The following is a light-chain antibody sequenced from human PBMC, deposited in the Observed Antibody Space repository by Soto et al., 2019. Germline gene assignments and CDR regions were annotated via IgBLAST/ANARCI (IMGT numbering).Light chain of an antibody. Sequence: QSALTQPTSVSGSPGQSITISCTGNHNDIGTYDYVSWYQQHPGRAPRLLIHGVTTRPSGISGRFSASKSGLTASLTISGLQPEYEADYYCSSFTSNRIYVFXPGTKLTVL. CDR1: HNDIGTYDY. V-gene: IGLV2-14*03. CDR3: SSFTSNRIYV. J-gene: IGLJ1*01. CDR2: GVT.